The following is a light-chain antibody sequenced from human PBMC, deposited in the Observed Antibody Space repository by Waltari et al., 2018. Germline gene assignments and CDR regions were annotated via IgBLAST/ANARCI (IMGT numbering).Light chain of an antibody. V-gene: IGLV2-23*02. CDR1: NSDLGSYNL. Sequence: QSALTQPASVSGSPGQSITISCTGTNSDLGSYNLVSWYQQHPGRAPKVVIHEVTKRPSGISGRFSGSKSGNMASLTISGLQAEDEADYYCSSYASRTSFAIFGGGTKLTVL. CDR3: SSYASRTSFAI. CDR2: EVT. J-gene: IGLJ2*01.